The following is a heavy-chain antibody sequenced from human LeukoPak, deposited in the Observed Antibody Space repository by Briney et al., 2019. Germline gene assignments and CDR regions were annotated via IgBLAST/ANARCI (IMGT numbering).Heavy chain of an antibody. J-gene: IGHJ4*02. CDR2: ISYDGSNK. Sequence: LSLTCTVSGGSISSYYWSWIRQPPGKGLEWVALISYDGSNKYYADSVKGRFTISRDNSKNTLYLQMNSLRAEDTAVYYCAKEKQLAPLDYWGQGTLVTVSS. CDR3: AKEKQLAPLDY. V-gene: IGHV3-30*18. D-gene: IGHD6-6*01. CDR1: GGSISSYY.